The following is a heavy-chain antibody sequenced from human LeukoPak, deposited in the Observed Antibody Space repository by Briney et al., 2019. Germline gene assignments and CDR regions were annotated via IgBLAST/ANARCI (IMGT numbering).Heavy chain of an antibody. CDR3: ARDGCSGDSCTNWDFDY. CDR2: IHPYNHNT. V-gene: IGHV1-18*01. J-gene: IGHJ4*02. Sequence: ASVKVSCKASGYSFTSNGISWVRLASGQGLEWMGWIHPYNHNTIYAQKLQGRVTMTTDTSTSTVYMELRSLRSDDTAVYYCARDGCSGDSCTNWDFDYWGQGTLVTVSS. CDR1: GYSFTSNG. D-gene: IGHD2-15*01.